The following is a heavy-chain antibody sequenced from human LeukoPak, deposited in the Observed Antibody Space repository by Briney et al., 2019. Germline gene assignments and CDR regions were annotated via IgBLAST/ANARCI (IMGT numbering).Heavy chain of an antibody. CDR3: AKDRYYDRSGYYSFDY. CDR2: ISGSGGST. J-gene: IGHJ4*02. V-gene: IGHV3-23*01. Sequence: GGSLRLSCAASGFTFSSYAMSWVRQAPGKGLEWVSAISGSGGSTYYADSVKGRFTISRDNSKNTLYLQMNSLRAEDTAVYYCAKDRYYDRSGYYSFDYWGQGTLVTVSS. D-gene: IGHD3-22*01. CDR1: GFTFSSYA.